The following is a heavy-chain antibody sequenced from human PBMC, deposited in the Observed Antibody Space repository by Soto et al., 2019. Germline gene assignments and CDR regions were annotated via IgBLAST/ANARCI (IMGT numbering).Heavy chain of an antibody. D-gene: IGHD3-16*02. CDR1: GDTFTCYY. J-gene: IGHJ6*02. V-gene: IGHV1-2*04. Sequence: ASVKVSCKASGDTFTCYYMHWVRQSPGQGLEWMGWINPNSGGTNYAQKFQGWVTMTRDTSISTAYMELSRLRSDDTAVYYCARDRGMITFGGVIENKQDYYYYGMDVWGQGTTVTVSS. CDR2: INPNSGGT. CDR3: ARDRGMITFGGVIENKQDYYYYGMDV.